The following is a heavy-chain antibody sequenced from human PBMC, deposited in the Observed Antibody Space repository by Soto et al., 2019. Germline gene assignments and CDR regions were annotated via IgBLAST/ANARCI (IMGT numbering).Heavy chain of an antibody. CDR3: AREGSYWNDVGPD. D-gene: IGHD1-1*01. J-gene: IGHJ4*02. CDR1: GFTFRSYS. CDR2: ISISSSYI. Sequence: PVGPMRISCPASGFTFRSYSMNCVRQAPGKGLEWGSSISISSSYIYYADSVKGRFTISRDNAKNSLYLQMNSLRAEDTAVYFCAREGSYWNDVGPDWGQGTLVTVSS. V-gene: IGHV3-21*01.